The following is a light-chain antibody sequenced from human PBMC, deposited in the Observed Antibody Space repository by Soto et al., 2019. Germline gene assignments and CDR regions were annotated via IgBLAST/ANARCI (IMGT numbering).Light chain of an antibody. CDR1: GSDVGGYNY. CDR2: DVT. V-gene: IGLV2-11*01. CDR3: CSYAGTYTYV. Sequence: QSALTQPRSVSGSPGQSVTVSCTGTGSDVGGYNYVSWYQQHPGKAPKLMIYDVTKRPSGVPYRFSGSKSGNTAYLTISGLQADDEADYYCCSYAGTYTYVFGIGTKVTAL. J-gene: IGLJ1*01.